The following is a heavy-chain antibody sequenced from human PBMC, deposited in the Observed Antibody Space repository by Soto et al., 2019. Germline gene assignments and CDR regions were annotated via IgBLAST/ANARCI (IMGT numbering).Heavy chain of an antibody. D-gene: IGHD5-12*01. CDR3: ATGDLYRVATFLSNPDY. CDR1: GFTFSSYS. J-gene: IGHJ4*02. Sequence: GGSLRLSCAASGFTFSSYSMNWVRQAPGKGLEWVSSISSSSSYIYYADSVKGRFTISRDNAKNSLYLQMNSLRAEDTAVYYCATGDLYRVATFLSNPDYWGQGTLVPVSS. V-gene: IGHV3-21*01. CDR2: ISSSSSYI.